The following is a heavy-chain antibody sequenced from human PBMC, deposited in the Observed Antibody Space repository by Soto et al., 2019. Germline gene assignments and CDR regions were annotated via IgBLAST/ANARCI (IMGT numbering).Heavy chain of an antibody. J-gene: IGHJ6*03. D-gene: IGHD3-10*01. CDR3: ARDWARPDLIGSYYMDV. V-gene: IGHV3-64*01. Sequence: GGSLRLSCAASGFTFSSYAMHWVRQAPGKGLEYVSAISSNGGSTYYANSVKGRFTISRDNSKNTLYLQMGSLRAEDMAVYYCARDWARPDLIGSYYMDVWGKGTTVTVSS. CDR1: GFTFSSYA. CDR2: ISSNGGST.